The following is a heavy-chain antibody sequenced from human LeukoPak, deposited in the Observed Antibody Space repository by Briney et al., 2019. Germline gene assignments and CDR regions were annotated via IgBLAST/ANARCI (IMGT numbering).Heavy chain of an antibody. CDR3: TKYSVSSPYYFDY. Sequence: GGSLRLSCAASGCRFTNAWMTWVRQAPGKGMEWVGRIKNKADGGTTDYAAPVKGRFTISRDDSEDTLFLLMNSLKTEDTAVYYCTKYSVSSPYYFDYWGQGTLVAVAS. CDR2: IKNKADGGTT. D-gene: IGHD6-13*01. J-gene: IGHJ4*02. CDR1: GCRFTNAW. V-gene: IGHV3-15*01.